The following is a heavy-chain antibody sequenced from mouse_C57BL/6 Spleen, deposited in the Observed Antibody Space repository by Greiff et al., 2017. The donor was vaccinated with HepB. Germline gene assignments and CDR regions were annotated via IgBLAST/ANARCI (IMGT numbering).Heavy chain of an antibody. Sequence: ESGPGLVKPSQSLSLTCSVTGYSITSGYYWNWIRQFPGNKLEWMGYISYDGSNNYNPSLKNRISITRDTSKNQFFLKLNSVTTEDTATYYCARDDWGPFFDYWGQGTTLTVSS. CDR3: ARDDWGPFFDY. D-gene: IGHD4-1*01. CDR1: GYSITSGYY. J-gene: IGHJ2*01. CDR2: ISYDGSN. V-gene: IGHV3-6*01.